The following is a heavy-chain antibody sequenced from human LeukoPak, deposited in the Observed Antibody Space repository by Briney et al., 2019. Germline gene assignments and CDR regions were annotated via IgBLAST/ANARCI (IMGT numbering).Heavy chain of an antibody. CDR2: IWFSGNA. D-gene: IGHD2-15*01. Sequence: PSETLSLTCTVSGGSITSGDYYWSWIRQSPGEGLEWIGYIWFSGNAYYNLSLKSRVTISVDTSKTRFSLKLTSVTAADTAVYYCARYCTGAICYSGAFDIWGRGTMVTVSS. CDR1: GGSITSGDYY. V-gene: IGHV4-30-4*01. CDR3: ARYCTGAICYSGAFDI. J-gene: IGHJ3*02.